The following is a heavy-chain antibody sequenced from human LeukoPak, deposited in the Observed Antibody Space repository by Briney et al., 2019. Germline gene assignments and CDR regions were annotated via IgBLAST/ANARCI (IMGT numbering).Heavy chain of an antibody. V-gene: IGHV3-7*01. J-gene: IGHJ3*02. D-gene: IGHD1-26*01. CDR1: GFTFSSYA. CDR3: ARDGNTGWDAFDI. CDR2: IKQDGSEK. Sequence: GGSLRLSCAASGFTFSSYAMSWVRQAPGKGLERVANIKQDGSEKYYVDSVKGRFTISRDNAKNSLYLQMNSLRAEDTAVYYCARDGNTGWDAFDIWGQGTMVTVSS.